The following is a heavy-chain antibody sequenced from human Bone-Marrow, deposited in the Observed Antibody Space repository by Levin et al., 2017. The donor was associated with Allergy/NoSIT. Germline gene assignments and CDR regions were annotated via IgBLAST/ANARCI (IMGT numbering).Heavy chain of an antibody. V-gene: IGHV4-59*02. Sequence: SETLSLTCTVSGGSVSTYYWSWIRQPPGKGLECIGYIYYNKRTYYNPSLKSRVTISADPSKNRVSLTLSSVTAADTAMYYCARDTSGYGQSNAFDIWGQGTMVTVSS. CDR2: IYYNKRT. J-gene: IGHJ3*02. CDR1: GGSVSTYY. CDR3: ARDTSGYGQSNAFDI. D-gene: IGHD2-15*01.